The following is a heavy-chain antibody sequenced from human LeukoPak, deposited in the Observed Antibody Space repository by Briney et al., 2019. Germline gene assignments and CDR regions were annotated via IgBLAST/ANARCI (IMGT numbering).Heavy chain of an antibody. CDR2: IYYSGST. CDR1: GGSISSYY. CDR3: AREVQYQYCSGGSCYDDAFDI. J-gene: IGHJ3*02. D-gene: IGHD2-15*01. V-gene: IGHV4-59*01. Sequence: PSETLSLTCTVSGGSISSYYWSWIRQPPGKGLEWIGYIYYSGSTNYNPPLKSRVTISVDTSKNQFSLKLSSVTAADTAVYYCAREVQYQYCSGGSCYDDAFDIWGQGTMVTVSS.